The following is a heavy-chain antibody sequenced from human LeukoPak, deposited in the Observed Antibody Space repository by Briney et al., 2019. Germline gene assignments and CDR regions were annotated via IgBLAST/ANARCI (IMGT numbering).Heavy chain of an antibody. J-gene: IGHJ4*02. CDR3: AKDPVRGVRFDY. CDR2: ISGSGGST. CDR1: GFTFSSYA. D-gene: IGHD3-10*01. V-gene: IGHV3-23*01. Sequence: GGSLRLSCAASGFTFSSYAMSWVRQAPGTGLEWVSAISGSGGSTYYADSVKGRFTISRDNSKNTLYLQMNSLRAEDTAVYYCAKDPVRGVRFDYWGQGTLVTVSS.